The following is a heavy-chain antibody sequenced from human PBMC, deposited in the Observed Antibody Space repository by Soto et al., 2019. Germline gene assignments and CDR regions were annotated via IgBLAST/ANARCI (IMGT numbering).Heavy chain of an antibody. CDR3: ARHVYFQGELRGGVRGYYSGMDV. J-gene: IGHJ6*04. D-gene: IGHD1-26*01. V-gene: IGHV4-39*01. CDR2: IYYSGST. Sequence: SETLSLTCTVSGGSISSSSYYWGWIRQPPGKGLEWIGSIYYSGSTYYNPSLKSRVTISVDTSKNQFSLKLSSVTAADTAVYYWARHVYFQGELRGGVRGYYSGMDVGGKGTRVTVP. CDR1: GGSISSSSYY.